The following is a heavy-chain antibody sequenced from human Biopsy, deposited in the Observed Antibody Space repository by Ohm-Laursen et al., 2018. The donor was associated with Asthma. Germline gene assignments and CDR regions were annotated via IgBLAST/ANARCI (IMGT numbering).Heavy chain of an antibody. CDR3: ARQKLAAAEGPFDL. CDR2: IHKNGIG. V-gene: IGHV4-39*01. Sequence: GTLSLTCTVSNGSISSTFYYWGWIRQPPGKGLEWVGSIHKNGIGYYKSSLKSRLTISVDTSKNQFSLKVTSVTAADTAVYYCARQKLAAAEGPFDLWGQGTMVTVSS. CDR1: NGSISSTFYY. D-gene: IGHD6-13*01. J-gene: IGHJ3*01.